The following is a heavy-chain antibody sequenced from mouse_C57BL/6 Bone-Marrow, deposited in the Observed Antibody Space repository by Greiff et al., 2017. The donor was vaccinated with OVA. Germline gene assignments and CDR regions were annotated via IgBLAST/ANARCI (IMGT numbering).Heavy chain of an antibody. Sequence: QLQQSGPELVKPGASVKISCKASGYSFTDYNMNWVKQRNGKSLEWIGVINPNYGTTSYNQKFKGKATLTVDQSASTAYMQLNSLTSEDSAVYYCARCPNSNYGYAMDYWGQGTSVTVSS. CDR2: INPNYGTT. CDR3: ARCPNSNYGYAMDY. CDR1: GYSFTDYN. D-gene: IGHD2-5*01. J-gene: IGHJ4*01. V-gene: IGHV1-39*01.